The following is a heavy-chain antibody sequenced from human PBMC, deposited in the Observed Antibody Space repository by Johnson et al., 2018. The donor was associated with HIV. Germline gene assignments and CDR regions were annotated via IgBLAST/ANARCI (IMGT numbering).Heavy chain of an antibody. CDR1: GFTLSTYW. V-gene: IGHV3-48*01. CDR2: ISSSGYST. CDR3: ARDPGPGSSSHERSWGGFDL. J-gene: IGHJ3*01. Sequence: VQLVESGGGLVQPGGSLRLSCAASGFTLSTYWMSWVRQAPGKGLECLSYISSSGYSTYYTDSVKGRVTISRDNSKNTLSLQMNSLRAEDTAVYYCARDPGPGSSSHERSWGGFDLWGQGTMVAVSS. D-gene: IGHD6-6*01.